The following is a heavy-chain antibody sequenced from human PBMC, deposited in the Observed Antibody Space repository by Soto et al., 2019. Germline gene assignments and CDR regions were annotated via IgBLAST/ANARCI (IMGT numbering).Heavy chain of an antibody. CDR1: GVTFSSYT. D-gene: IGHD1-26*01. CDR3: ARDPSGGHDAFDI. V-gene: IGHV1-69*06. Sequence: SVKVSCKASGVTFSSYTNSWVRQAPGQGLEWMGGIIPIFGTANYAQKFQGRVTITADKSTSTAYMELSSLRSEDTAVYYCARDPSGGHDAFDIWGQGTMVTVSS. CDR2: IIPIFGTA. J-gene: IGHJ3*02.